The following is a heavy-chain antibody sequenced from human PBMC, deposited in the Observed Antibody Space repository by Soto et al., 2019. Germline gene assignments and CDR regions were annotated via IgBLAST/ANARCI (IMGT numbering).Heavy chain of an antibody. CDR1: GFTFRSYA. J-gene: IGHJ4*02. CDR2: ISGSGGST. Sequence: GGSLRLSCAASGFTFRSYAMSWVRQAPGKGLEWVSAISGSGGSTYYADSVKGRFTISRDNSKNTLYLQMNSLRAEDTAVYYCAKDPYYDSSAVGYYFDYWGQGTLVTVSS. CDR3: AKDPYYDSSAVGYYFDY. V-gene: IGHV3-23*01. D-gene: IGHD3-22*01.